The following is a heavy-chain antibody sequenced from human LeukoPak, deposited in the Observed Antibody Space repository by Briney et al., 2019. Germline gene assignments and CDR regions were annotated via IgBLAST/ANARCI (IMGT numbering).Heavy chain of an antibody. D-gene: IGHD7-27*01. CDR1: GFTVSRYW. Sequence: PGGSLRLSCAASGFTVSRYWMGWVRQTPEKGLEWVANMKEDGNERYYLASVKGRFTTSRNNAKNSLYLQMNSLRVEDTGVYYCARNWAHLDYWGQGALVTVSS. V-gene: IGHV3-7*01. J-gene: IGHJ4*02. CDR3: ARNWAHLDY. CDR2: MKEDGNER.